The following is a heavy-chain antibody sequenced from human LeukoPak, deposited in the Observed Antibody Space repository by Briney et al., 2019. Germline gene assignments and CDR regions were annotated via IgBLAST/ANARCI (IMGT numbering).Heavy chain of an antibody. J-gene: IGHJ4*02. CDR1: GGTFSSYA. D-gene: IGHD5-24*01. CDR3: ARENSRDGSEKYYFDY. V-gene: IGHV1-69*04. CDR2: IIPILGIA. Sequence: ASVKVSCKASGGTFSSYAISWVRQAPGQGLEWMGRIIPILGIANYAQKFQGRVTITADKSTSTAYMELSSLRSEDTAVYYCARENSRDGSEKYYFDYWGQGTLVTVS.